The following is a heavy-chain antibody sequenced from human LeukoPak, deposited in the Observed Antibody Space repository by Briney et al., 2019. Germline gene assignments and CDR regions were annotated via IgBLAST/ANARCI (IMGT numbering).Heavy chain of an antibody. CDR1: GGSISSSSYY. CDR3: ALASPGYFDY. CDR2: IYYSGST. J-gene: IGHJ4*02. V-gene: IGHV4-39*01. Sequence: PSETLSLTCTVSGGSISSSSYYWGWIRQPPRRGLEWIGSIYYSGSTYYNPSLKSRVTISVDTSKNQFSLKLSSVTAADTAVYYCALASPGYFDYWGQGTLVTVSS.